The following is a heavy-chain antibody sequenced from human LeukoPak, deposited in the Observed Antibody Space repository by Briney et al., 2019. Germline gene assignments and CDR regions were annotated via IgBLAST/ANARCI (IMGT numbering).Heavy chain of an antibody. J-gene: IGHJ6*02. CDR3: ARELQQLNYYYYYGMDV. V-gene: IGHV7-4-1*02. CDR1: GYTFTSYA. CDR2: INTNTGNP. Sequence: ASVKVSCKASGYTFTSYAMNWVRQAPGQGLEWMGWINTNTGNPTYAQGFTGRFFFSLDTSVSTAYLQISSLKAEDTAVYYCARELQQLNYYYYYGMDVWGQGTTVTVSS. D-gene: IGHD6-13*01.